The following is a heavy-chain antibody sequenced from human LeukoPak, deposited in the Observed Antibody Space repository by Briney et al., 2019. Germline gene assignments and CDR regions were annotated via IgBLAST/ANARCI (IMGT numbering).Heavy chain of an antibody. Sequence: ASVNVSFKASVYTFTSYDINWVRQATGQGLEWMGWMNPNSGNTGYAQKFQGRVTMTRNTSISTAYMELSSLRSEDTAVYYSARDRNPVDYWGQGTLVTVSS. J-gene: IGHJ4*02. V-gene: IGHV1-8*01. CDR1: VYTFTSYD. CDR3: ARDRNPVDY. CDR2: MNPNSGNT.